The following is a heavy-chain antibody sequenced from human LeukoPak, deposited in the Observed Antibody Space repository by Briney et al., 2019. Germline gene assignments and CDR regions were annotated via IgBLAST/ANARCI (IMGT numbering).Heavy chain of an antibody. CDR3: ARHVQDTRYDFWSGYYHAFDI. CDR1: GYSFTSYW. J-gene: IGHJ3*02. D-gene: IGHD3-3*01. V-gene: IGHV5-51*01. Sequence: GESLKISCKGSGYSFTSYWIGWVRQMPGKGLEWMGIIYPGDSGTRYSPSFQGQVTISADKSISTAYLQWSSLKASDTAMYYCARHVQDTRYDFWSGYYHAFDIWGQGTMVTVSS. CDR2: IYPGDSGT.